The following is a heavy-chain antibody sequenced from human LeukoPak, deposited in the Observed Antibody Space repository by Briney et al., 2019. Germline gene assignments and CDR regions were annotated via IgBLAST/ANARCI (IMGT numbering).Heavy chain of an antibody. D-gene: IGHD6-13*01. CDR3: ARASSSWYDLFDY. CDR1: GGSISSSSYY. CDR2: IYYSGST. J-gene: IGHJ4*02. Sequence: PSETLSLTCTVSGGSISSSSYYWGWIRQPPGKGLEWIGSIYYSGSTYYNPSLKSRVTISVDTSKNQFSLKLSSVTAADTAVYYCARASSSWYDLFDYWGQGTLVTVSS. V-gene: IGHV4-39*07.